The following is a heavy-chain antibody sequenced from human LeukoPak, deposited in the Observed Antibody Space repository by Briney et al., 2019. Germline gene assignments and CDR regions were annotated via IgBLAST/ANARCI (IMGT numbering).Heavy chain of an antibody. CDR1: GGSIRNYF. V-gene: IGHV4-59*01. Sequence: SETLSLTCTVAGGSIRNYFWSWIRHAPGKGLEYIGFIYYSGNTNYNPSFKSRVTISVDTSKKQFSLKLSSVTAADTAEYYCARDLAYRSSLRGTFDIWGQGTKVTVSS. D-gene: IGHD6-19*01. CDR3: ARDLAYRSSLRGTFDI. CDR2: IYYSGNT. J-gene: IGHJ3*02.